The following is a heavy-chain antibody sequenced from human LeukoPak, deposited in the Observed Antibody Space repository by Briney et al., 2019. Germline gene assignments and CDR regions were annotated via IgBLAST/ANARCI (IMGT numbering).Heavy chain of an antibody. D-gene: IGHD3-3*01. CDR2: INHSGST. J-gene: IGHJ4*02. Sequence: SETLSLTCAVYGGSFSGYYWSWIRQPPGKGLEWIGEINHSGSTNYNPSLKSRVTISVDTSKNQFSLKLSPVTAADTAVYYCASSYDFWSAFDYWGQGTLVTVSS. V-gene: IGHV4-34*01. CDR1: GGSFSGYY. CDR3: ASSYDFWSAFDY.